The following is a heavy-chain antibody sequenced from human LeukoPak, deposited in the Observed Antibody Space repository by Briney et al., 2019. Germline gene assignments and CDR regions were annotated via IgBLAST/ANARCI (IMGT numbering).Heavy chain of an antibody. Sequence: GGSLRLSCAASGFTFSNYAMSRVRQVPGKRLEWVSAISSGAGTTGYADSVKGRFTISRDNSKSTIYLQMNSLRAEDTAVYYCAKDLEQSYSGWSTSYDAWGQGTLVTVSS. CDR3: AKDLEQSYSGWSTSYDA. V-gene: IGHV3-23*01. D-gene: IGHD6-19*01. CDR2: ISSGAGTT. J-gene: IGHJ5*02. CDR1: GFTFSNYA.